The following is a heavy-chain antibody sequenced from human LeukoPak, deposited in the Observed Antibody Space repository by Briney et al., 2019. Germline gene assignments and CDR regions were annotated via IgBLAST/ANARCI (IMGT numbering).Heavy chain of an antibody. J-gene: IGHJ6*03. D-gene: IGHD3-10*01. Sequence: SETLSLTCTVSGGAISSYYWSWIRQPAGKGLEWIGRIYTSGSTNYNPSLKSRVTMSVDTSKNQFSLELSSVTAADTALYFCARQLYVSGSYYAPMDVWGKGTTVTISS. CDR2: IYTSGST. V-gene: IGHV4-4*07. CDR1: GGAISSYY. CDR3: ARQLYVSGSYYAPMDV.